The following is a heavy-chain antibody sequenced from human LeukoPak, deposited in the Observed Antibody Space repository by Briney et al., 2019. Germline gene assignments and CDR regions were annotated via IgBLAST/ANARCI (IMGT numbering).Heavy chain of an antibody. CDR2: ILASGSPT. CDR1: GFNFNSYT. CDR3: ANPGVVIPYHDY. J-gene: IGHJ4*02. V-gene: IGHV3-23*05. D-gene: IGHD3-3*01. Sequence: GGSLRLSCAASGFNFNSYTMNWVRQAPGKGLQWVANILASGSPTYYADSVKGRFIISRDNSKNTVYLQMNSLRAEDTAVYYCANPGVVIPYHDYWGQGTLVTVSS.